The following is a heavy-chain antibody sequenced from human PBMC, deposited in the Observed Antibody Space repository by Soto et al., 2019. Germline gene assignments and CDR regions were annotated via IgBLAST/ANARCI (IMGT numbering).Heavy chain of an antibody. V-gene: IGHV1-69*01. CDR3: ARDGPYYYASRMDV. CDR1: GGTFSRYA. CDR2: IIPSFRTA. J-gene: IGHJ6*02. Sequence: SVKVSFKASGGTFSRYAISWVRQAPGQRLEWMGAIIPSFRTAPYAQKFQGTVTITADESTSTAYMELTSLTAEETAVYYCARDGPYYYASRMDVWGQGTTVTVSS. D-gene: IGHD3-10*01.